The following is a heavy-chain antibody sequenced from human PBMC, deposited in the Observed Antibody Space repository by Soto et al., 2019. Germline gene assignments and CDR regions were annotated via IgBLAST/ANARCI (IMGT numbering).Heavy chain of an antibody. V-gene: IGHV3-23*01. J-gene: IGHJ5*02. CDR3: AKVGSFYAPHSPGES. Sequence: EVQVLESGGGVVQPGGSLRLSCAASGFTFSKYAMNWVRQAPGQGLEWVSGISGSGGFPYYTDSVKGRFTISRDNSKNTLFPLMDNLRDEDADISYCAKVGSFYAPHSPGESWGRGTMVTVSS. CDR1: GFTFSKYA. D-gene: IGHD2-15*01. CDR2: ISGSGGFP.